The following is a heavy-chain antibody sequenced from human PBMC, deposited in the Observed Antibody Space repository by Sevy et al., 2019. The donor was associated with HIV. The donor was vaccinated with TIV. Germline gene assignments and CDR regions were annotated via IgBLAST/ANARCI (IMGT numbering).Heavy chain of an antibody. Sequence: GGSLRLSCEASAINIRDYWMNWVRQAPGKGLEWVPNINPDGSKIYYADSVKGRFTISRDYAKNSVFLQMTSLRAEDTAVYYCVRAIQLAASYWGQGMLVTVSS. J-gene: IGHJ4*02. V-gene: IGHV3-7*02. D-gene: IGHD2-15*01. CDR2: INPDGSKI. CDR1: AINIRDYW. CDR3: VRAIQLAASY.